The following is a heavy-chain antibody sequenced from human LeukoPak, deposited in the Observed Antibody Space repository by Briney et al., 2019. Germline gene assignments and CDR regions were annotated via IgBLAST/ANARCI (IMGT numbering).Heavy chain of an antibody. CDR2: IYHSGST. D-gene: IGHD6-19*01. CDR1: SGSISSSNC. CDR3: AGTSFIAVAGTNDY. Sequence: SGTLSLTCAVSSGSISSSNCWSWVRQPPGKGLEWIGEIYHSGSTNYNPSLKSRVTISVDKSKNQFSLKLSSVTAADTAVYYCAGTSFIAVAGTNDYWGQGTLVTVSS. J-gene: IGHJ4*02. V-gene: IGHV4-4*02.